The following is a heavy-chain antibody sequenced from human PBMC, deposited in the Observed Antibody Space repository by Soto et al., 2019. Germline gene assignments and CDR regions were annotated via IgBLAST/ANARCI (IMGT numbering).Heavy chain of an antibody. CDR3: ARATPAGSADF. Sequence: LSLTCTVSGGSNIRDGYYWSWIRQHPGKGLEWIAYISYSGSSYSNPSLKSRVTISADTSKNQFSLRLTSVTAADTAVYFCARATPAGSADFWGQGTLVTVSS. V-gene: IGHV4-31*03. D-gene: IGHD2-2*01. J-gene: IGHJ4*02. CDR1: GGSNIRDGYY. CDR2: ISYSGSS.